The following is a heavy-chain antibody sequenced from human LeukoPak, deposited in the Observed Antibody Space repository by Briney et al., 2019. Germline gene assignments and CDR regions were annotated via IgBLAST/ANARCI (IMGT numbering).Heavy chain of an antibody. CDR2: IYYSGST. J-gene: IGHJ6*02. CDR3: ARIMAVRGAPDYFHYGIDV. CDR1: GGSISGYY. V-gene: IGHV4-59*01. D-gene: IGHD3-10*01. Sequence: SETLSLTCTVSGGSISGYYWTWNRQPPGKGLECIGYIYYSGSTNYNPSLKSRVTISVDTSKNQFSLKLSSVTAADTAVYFCARIMAVRGAPDYFHYGIDVWGQGTTVTVSS.